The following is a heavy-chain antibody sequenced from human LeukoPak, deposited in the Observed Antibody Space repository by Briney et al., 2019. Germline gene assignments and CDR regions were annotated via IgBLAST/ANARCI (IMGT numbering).Heavy chain of an antibody. D-gene: IGHD6-19*01. J-gene: IGHJ4*02. CDR2: ISGSGDIT. CDR1: GFTFSAYV. V-gene: IGHV3-23*01. Sequence: PGGSLRLSCAASGFTFSAYVMSWVRQAPGKGLEWVSSISGSGDITYYTDSVKGRFTISRDNAKNTLYLQMNSLRAEDTAVYYCAKEEGEQWLARGEYFDYWGQGTLVTVSS. CDR3: AKEEGEQWLARGEYFDY.